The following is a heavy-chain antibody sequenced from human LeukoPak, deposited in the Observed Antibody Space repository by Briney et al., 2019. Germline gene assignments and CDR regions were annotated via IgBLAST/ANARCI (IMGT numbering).Heavy chain of an antibody. V-gene: IGHV3-74*01. CDR2: INNDGTAT. Sequence: GGSLRLSCAASGFTFNYFWMHWVRQVPGKGLVWVSGINNDGTATYYADSVKGRFTISRDNAKNTVYLQMNGLRAEDTTVYYCATVSEYWCQGTLVTVSS. CDR1: GFTFNYFW. J-gene: IGHJ4*02. CDR3: ATVSEY.